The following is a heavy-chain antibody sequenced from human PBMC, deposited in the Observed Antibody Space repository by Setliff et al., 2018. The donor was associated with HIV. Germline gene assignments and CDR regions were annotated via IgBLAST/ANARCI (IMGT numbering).Heavy chain of an antibody. Sequence: GASVKVSCKASGYTFTSYAISWVRQAPGQGLEWMGGIIPMLATTNYPQKFQGRVTITADESTSTVQMELSSLRSEDTAVYYCARGTPYDSTGYYYARAFEYWGQGTLVTVS. J-gene: IGHJ4*02. CDR2: IIPMLATT. CDR1: GYTFTSYA. D-gene: IGHD3-22*01. CDR3: ARGTPYDSTGYYYARAFEY. V-gene: IGHV1-69*13.